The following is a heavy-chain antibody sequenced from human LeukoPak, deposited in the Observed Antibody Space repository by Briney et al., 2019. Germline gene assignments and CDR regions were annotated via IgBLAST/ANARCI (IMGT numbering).Heavy chain of an antibody. J-gene: IGHJ4*02. D-gene: IGHD4-11*01. Sequence: ASVKVSCKASGDTFTSYGISWVRQAPGQGLEWLARIIPVFGTTNYARKFRGRVTVSTDESTSTAYMELSSLRSEDTAVYYCARDRLTTGGDYWGQGTLVTVSS. CDR1: GDTFTSYG. CDR3: ARDRLTTGGDY. CDR2: IIPVFGTT. V-gene: IGHV1-69*05.